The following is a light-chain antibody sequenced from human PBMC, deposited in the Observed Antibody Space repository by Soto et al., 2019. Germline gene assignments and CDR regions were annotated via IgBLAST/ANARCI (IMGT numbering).Light chain of an antibody. V-gene: IGKV3-20*01. CDR1: RGLSSSY. CDR3: QQQGT. J-gene: IGKJ2*01. Sequence: EIVLTQSPGTLSLSPGERATLSFSASRGLSSSYVVWYQQKPGQAPRLLIYAASRRATGIQDRFSGSGSATEYNLTISRLEPQDLAVYYCQQQGTFGQGTKLEIK. CDR2: AAS.